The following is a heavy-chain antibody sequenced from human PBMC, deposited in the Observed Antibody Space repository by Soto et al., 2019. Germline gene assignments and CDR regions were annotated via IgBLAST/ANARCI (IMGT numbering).Heavy chain of an antibody. Sequence: GASVKVSCKASGYTFTSYGISWVRQAPGQGLERMGWISAYNGNTNYAQKLQGRVTMTTDTSTSTAYMELRSLRSDDTAVYYCARPAYDFWSGYYLGYWGQGTLVTVSS. CDR2: ISAYNGNT. J-gene: IGHJ4*02. CDR1: GYTFTSYG. D-gene: IGHD3-3*01. CDR3: ARPAYDFWSGYYLGY. V-gene: IGHV1-18*01.